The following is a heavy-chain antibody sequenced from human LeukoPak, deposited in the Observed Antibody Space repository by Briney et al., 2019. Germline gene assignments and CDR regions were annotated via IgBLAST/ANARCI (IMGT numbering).Heavy chain of an antibody. V-gene: IGHV1-2*02. CDR1: GYTFTGYY. D-gene: IGHD6-19*01. J-gene: IGHJ3*02. CDR3: ATDSSGWRTDAFDI. CDR2: INPNRGGT. Sequence: EASVKVSCKASGYTFTGYYMHWVRQAPGQGLEWMGWINPNRGGTNYAQKFQGRVTITRDTSISTAYMELSRLRSDDTAVYYCATDSSGWRTDAFDIWGQGTMVTVSS.